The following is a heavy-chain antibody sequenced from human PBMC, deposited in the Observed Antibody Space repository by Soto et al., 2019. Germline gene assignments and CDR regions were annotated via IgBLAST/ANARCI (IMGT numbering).Heavy chain of an antibody. V-gene: IGHV2-5*02. J-gene: IGHJ5*01. Sequence: QITLKESGPPLVEPTQTLTLTCSFSGFSLSNSGVGVGWFRQAPGKALECLGIIYWDNDRRYNPSLKDRLSITKDTSKTQVVVTITYMEPVDTGTYYCAHRVSYSVSWEVGWFDSWGQGTPVTVS. CDR3: AHRVSYSVSWEVGWFDS. CDR2: IYWDNDR. D-gene: IGHD1-26*01. CDR1: GFSLSNSGVG.